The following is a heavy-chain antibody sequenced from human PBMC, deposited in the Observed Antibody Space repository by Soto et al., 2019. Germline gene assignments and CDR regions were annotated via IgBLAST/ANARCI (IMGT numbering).Heavy chain of an antibody. D-gene: IGHD6-13*01. Sequence: QVQLVQSGAEVKKPGASVKVSCRTSGYTFTHSYIHWVRQAPGQGLELLAIINPASGSTNYAQDFQGRVTLTMYTSTSTVYRELSGLRAEDTAIFYGARDLAAGDLWGQGTLVTVSS. CDR2: INPASGST. V-gene: IGHV1-46*01. CDR1: GYTFTHSY. J-gene: IGHJ4*02. CDR3: ARDLAAGDL.